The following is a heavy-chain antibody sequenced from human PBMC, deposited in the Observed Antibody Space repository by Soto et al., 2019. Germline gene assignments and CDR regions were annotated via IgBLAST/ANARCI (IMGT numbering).Heavy chain of an antibody. J-gene: IGHJ4*02. CDR3: AKVSSEGVRYFDWLFPFDY. Sequence: GGSLRLSCEASGFIFSNHAMSWVRQAPGRGLEWVSIISYSGVSAYYADSVKGRFTISRDNSKNTLYLQMNSLRAEDTAVYYCAKVSSEGVRYFDWLFPFDYWGQGTLVTVSS. CDR2: ISYSGVSA. D-gene: IGHD3-9*01. V-gene: IGHV3-23*01. CDR1: GFIFSNHA.